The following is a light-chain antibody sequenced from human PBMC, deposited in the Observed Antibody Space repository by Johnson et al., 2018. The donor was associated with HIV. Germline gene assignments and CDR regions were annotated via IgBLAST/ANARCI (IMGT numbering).Light chain of an antibody. Sequence: VLTQPPSVSAAPGQKVTIPCSGSSSNIGNNYVSWYQQLPGTAPKLLIYETTKRPSGIPDRFSGSRSGTSATLGITGLQTGDEADYYCATCDNSLRVFGTGTKVTVL. CDR1: SSNIGNNY. J-gene: IGLJ1*01. CDR2: ETT. CDR3: ATCDNSLRV. V-gene: IGLV1-51*02.